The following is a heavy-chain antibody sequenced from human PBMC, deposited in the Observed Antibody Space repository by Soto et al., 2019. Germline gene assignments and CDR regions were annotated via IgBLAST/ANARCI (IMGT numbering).Heavy chain of an antibody. Sequence: SETLSLTCTVSGGSISSSSYYWGWIRQPPGKGLEWIGSIYYSGSTYYNPSLKSRVTISVDKSKNQFSLKLSSVTAADTAVYYCASDSSSWLDYWGQGTLVTVSS. CDR1: GGSISSSSYY. CDR2: IYYSGST. D-gene: IGHD6-13*01. J-gene: IGHJ4*02. CDR3: ASDSSSWLDY. V-gene: IGHV4-39*07.